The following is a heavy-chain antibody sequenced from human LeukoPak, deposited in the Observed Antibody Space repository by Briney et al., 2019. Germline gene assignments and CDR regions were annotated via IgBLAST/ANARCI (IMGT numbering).Heavy chain of an antibody. V-gene: IGHV4-59*01. Sequence: SETLSLTCTVSGGSISSYYWSWIRQPPGKGLEWIGYIYYSGSTNYNPSLKSRVTISVNTSKNQFSLKLSSVTAADTAVYYCARGVSSWYSGGWFRFDYWGQGTLVTVSS. CDR2: IYYSGST. CDR1: GGSISSYY. J-gene: IGHJ4*02. D-gene: IGHD6-19*01. CDR3: ARGVSSWYSGGWFRFDY.